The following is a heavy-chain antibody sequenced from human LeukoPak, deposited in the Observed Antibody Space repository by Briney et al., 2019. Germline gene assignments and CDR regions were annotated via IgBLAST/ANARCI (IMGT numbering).Heavy chain of an antibody. Sequence: SETLSLTCTVSGGSVSSGSYYWSWIRQPPGKGLEWIGYIYYSGSTNYNPSLKSRVTISVDTSKNQFSLKLSSVTAADTAVYYCARDVRYGDSSFDCWGQGTLVTVSS. CDR3: ARDVRYGDSSFDC. D-gene: IGHD4-17*01. V-gene: IGHV4-61*01. CDR2: IYYSGST. CDR1: GGSVSSGSYY. J-gene: IGHJ4*02.